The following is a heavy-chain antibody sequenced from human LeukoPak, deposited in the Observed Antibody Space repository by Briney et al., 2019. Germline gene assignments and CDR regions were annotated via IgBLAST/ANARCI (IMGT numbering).Heavy chain of an antibody. V-gene: IGHV3-23*01. CDR1: GFTFSSYA. J-gene: IGHJ4*02. CDR2: IFGSGDNT. Sequence: GGSLRLSCAASGFTFSSYAMSWVRQAPGRGLEWVSTIFGSGDNTYYADSVKGRFTISRDSSKNTLYLQMSSLRADDTAVYYCAKRGIAEAASFDYWGQGTLVTVSS. CDR3: AKRGIAEAASFDY. D-gene: IGHD6-13*01.